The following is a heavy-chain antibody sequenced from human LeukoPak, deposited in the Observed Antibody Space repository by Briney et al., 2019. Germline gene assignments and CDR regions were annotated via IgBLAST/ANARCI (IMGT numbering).Heavy chain of an antibody. J-gene: IGHJ5*02. CDR3: AREGRVATIVSPSGYNWFDP. CDR2: IIPIFGTA. Sequence: SVKVSCKASGGTFSSYAISWVRQAPGQGLEWMGGIIPIFGTANYAQKFQGRVTITADESTSTAYMELSSLRSEDTAVYYCAREGRVATIVSPSGYNWFDPGAREPWSPSPQ. CDR1: GGTFSSYA. V-gene: IGHV1-69*01. D-gene: IGHD5-12*01.